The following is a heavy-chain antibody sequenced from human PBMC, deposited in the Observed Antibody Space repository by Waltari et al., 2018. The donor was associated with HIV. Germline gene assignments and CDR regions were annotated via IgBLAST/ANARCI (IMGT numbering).Heavy chain of an antibody. CDR2: ISSSGKMT. CDR1: GFNFSNYE. CDR3: TRAWVTDVIDY. Sequence: EVQLVESGGPLMQPGESLRLSCVVSGFNFSNYEMTWVRQDPGEGLECISNISSSGKMTSYADSVKGRFTIFRDNVKGSLYLRMNSLRVDDTATYYCTRAWVTDVIDYWGQGALVTVSP. V-gene: IGHV3-48*03. D-gene: IGHD2-21*02. J-gene: IGHJ4*02.